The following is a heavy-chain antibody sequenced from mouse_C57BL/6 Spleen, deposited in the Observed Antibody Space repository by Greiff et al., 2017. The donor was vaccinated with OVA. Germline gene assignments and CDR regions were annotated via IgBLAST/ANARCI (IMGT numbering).Heavy chain of an antibody. CDR1: GYTFTSYW. V-gene: IGHV1-55*01. J-gene: IGHJ4*01. D-gene: IGHD1-1*01. CDR2: IYPGSGST. CDR3: AANYGSDAMDY. Sequence: VQLQQPGAELAKPGASVKMSCKASGYTFTSYWITWVKQRPGQGLEWIGDIYPGSGSTNYNEKFKSKATLTVDTSSSTAYMQLSSLTSEDSAVYYCAANYGSDAMDYWGQGTSVTVSS.